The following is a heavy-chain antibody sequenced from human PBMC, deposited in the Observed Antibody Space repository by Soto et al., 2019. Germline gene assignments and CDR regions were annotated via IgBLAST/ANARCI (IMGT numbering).Heavy chain of an antibody. CDR3: ARVGNDYGDYDY. Sequence: ASVKVSCKASGGTFSSYAISWARQAPGQGLEWMGGVIPIFGTANYAQKFQGRVTITADESTSTAYMELSSLRSEDTAVYYCARVGNDYGDYDYWGQGTLVTVSS. D-gene: IGHD4-17*01. V-gene: IGHV1-69*13. CDR2: VIPIFGTA. CDR1: GGTFSSYA. J-gene: IGHJ4*02.